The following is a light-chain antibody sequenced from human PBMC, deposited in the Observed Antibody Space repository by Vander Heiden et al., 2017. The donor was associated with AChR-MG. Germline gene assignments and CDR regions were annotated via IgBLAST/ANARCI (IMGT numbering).Light chain of an antibody. J-gene: IGLJ1*01. CDR3: SSYTSSSGGV. CDR1: SSDVSGYNY. CDR2: DVS. Sequence: QSALTQPASVSGSPGKSLTITCTGPSSDVSGYNYVSWYQQHPCKAPKLMIYDVSNRPSGVSNRFSGSKSGNTASLTISGLQAEDEADYYCSSYTSSSGGVFGTGTKVTVL. V-gene: IGLV2-14*03.